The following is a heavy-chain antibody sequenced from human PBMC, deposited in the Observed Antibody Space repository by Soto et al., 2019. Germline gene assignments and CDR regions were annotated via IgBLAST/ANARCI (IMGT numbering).Heavy chain of an antibody. CDR3: AREWSLSVAAAGY. D-gene: IGHD6-19*01. V-gene: IGHV3-30-3*01. CDR2: LSNNGINT. J-gene: IGHJ4*02. CDR1: GFTFSTYT. Sequence: QVELVESGGGVVQPGRSLRLSCAASGFTFSTYTMYWVRQAPGKGLEWVAGLSNNGINTDYADYVNGRFTISRDNSMPTLHLQMNSLRAEDPAVYFCAREWSLSVAAAGYWGQGTLVTVAS.